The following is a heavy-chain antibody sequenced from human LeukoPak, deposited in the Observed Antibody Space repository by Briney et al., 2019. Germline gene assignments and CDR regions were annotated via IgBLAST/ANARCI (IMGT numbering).Heavy chain of an antibody. J-gene: IGHJ6*02. CDR3: GSSSYYYGMDV. CDR2: IYYSGST. V-gene: IGHV4-39*01. Sequence: SETLSLTCTVSGGSISSSSYYWGWIRQPPGKGLEWIGSIYYSGSTYYNPSLKSRVTISVDTSKNQFSLKLSSVTAADTAVYYCGSSSYYYGMDVWGQGTTVTVSS. CDR1: GGSISSSSYY. D-gene: IGHD6-6*01.